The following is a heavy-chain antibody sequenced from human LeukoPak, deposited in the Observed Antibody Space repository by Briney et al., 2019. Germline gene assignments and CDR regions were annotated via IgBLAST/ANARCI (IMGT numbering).Heavy chain of an antibody. D-gene: IGHD6-13*01. V-gene: IGHV4-59*01. CDR1: GGSISSYY. CDR2: IYYSGTT. Sequence: SETLSLTCTVSGGSISSYYWNWIRQPPGKGLEWIGYIYYSGTTNYNPSLKSRVSMSVDTSKNQFSLKLSSVTAADTAVYYCARGSSSSWFSPFDPWGQGTLVTVSS. CDR3: ARGSSSSWFSPFDP. J-gene: IGHJ5*02.